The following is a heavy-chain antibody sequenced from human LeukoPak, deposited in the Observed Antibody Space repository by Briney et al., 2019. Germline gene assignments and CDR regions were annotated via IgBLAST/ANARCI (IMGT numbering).Heavy chain of an antibody. J-gene: IGHJ6*03. Sequence: GGSLRLSCAASGFTFSSYWMTWVRQAPGKGLEWVANIKQDGSEKYSVDSVKGRFTISRDNAKNSLYMQMNSLRAEDTAVYYCARVMTASVWRTYGSYYYYYYMDVWGKGTTVTVSS. CDR2: IKQDGSEK. CDR3: ARVMTASVWRTYGSYYYYYYMDV. D-gene: IGHD3-16*01. V-gene: IGHV3-7*01. CDR1: GFTFSSYW.